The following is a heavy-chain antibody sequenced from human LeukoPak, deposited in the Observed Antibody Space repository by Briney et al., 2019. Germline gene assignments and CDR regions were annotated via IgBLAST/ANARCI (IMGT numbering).Heavy chain of an antibody. CDR3: ASSTTAYDFWSGYYNYFDY. CDR1: GFTFSSYE. CDR2: ISSSGSTI. V-gene: IGHV3-48*03. D-gene: IGHD3-3*01. J-gene: IGHJ4*02. Sequence: GGSLRLSCAASGFTFSSYEMNWVRQAPGKGLEWVSYISSSGSTIYYADSVKGRFTISRDNAKNSQYLQMNSLRAEDTAVYYCASSTTAYDFWSGYYNYFDYWGQGTLVTVSS.